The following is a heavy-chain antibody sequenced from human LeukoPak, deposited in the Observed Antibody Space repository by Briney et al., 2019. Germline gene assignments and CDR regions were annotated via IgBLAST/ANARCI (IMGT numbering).Heavy chain of an antibody. CDR1: GFTFSSYS. CDR2: ISSSSSTI. Sequence: GGSLRLSCAASGFTFSSYSMNWARQAPGKGLEWVSYISSSSSTIYYADSVKGRFTISRDNAKNSLYLQMNSLRAEDTAVYYCAKAQHIVVVTATPDYWGQGTLVTVSS. D-gene: IGHD2-21*02. J-gene: IGHJ4*02. CDR3: AKAQHIVVVTATPDY. V-gene: IGHV3-48*01.